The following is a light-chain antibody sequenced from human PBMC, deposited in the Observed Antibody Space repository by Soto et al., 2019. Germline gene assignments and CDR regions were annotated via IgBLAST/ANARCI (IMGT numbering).Light chain of an antibody. V-gene: IGLV1-40*01. CDR2: NNR. CDR3: QSYDRSLSAWV. Sequence: QSVLTQSPSVSGAPGQRVTISCTGSSSNTGAGYDVHWYQQFPGTAPKLLIYNNRNRPSGVPDRFSGSKSGTSASLAITGLQAEDEADYYCQSYDRSLSAWVFGGGTKLTVL. CDR1: SSNTGAGYD. J-gene: IGLJ3*02.